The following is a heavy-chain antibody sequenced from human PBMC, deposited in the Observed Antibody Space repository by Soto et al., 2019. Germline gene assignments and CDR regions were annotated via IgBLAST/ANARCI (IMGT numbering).Heavy chain of an antibody. CDR1: GYMFTTYA. D-gene: IGHD6-19*01. Sequence: QVRLVQSGAEVKKSGASVKVSCKASGYMFTTYAIHWVRQAPGHRLEWMAWINPANGKTKSSQKYQGRVTFTRDTSATTAYMELTSLTPEDTAVYYCARHSGQWLVLGTVDYWGQGTLVTVSS. V-gene: IGHV1-3*01. CDR2: INPANGKT. CDR3: ARHSGQWLVLGTVDY. J-gene: IGHJ4*02.